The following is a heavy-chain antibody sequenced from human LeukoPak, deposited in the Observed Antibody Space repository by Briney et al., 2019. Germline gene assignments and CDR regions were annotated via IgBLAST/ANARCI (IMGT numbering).Heavy chain of an antibody. J-gene: IGHJ5*02. Sequence: SQTLSLTCAVSGGSISSGGFSLTWIRQPPGKGLEWIGYIYHSGSTYHSPSLESRVTISVDRSKNQFSLNLSSVTAADTAVYYCARIADQWWFDPWGQGTLVTVSS. D-gene: IGHD6-19*01. CDR3: ARIADQWWFDP. CDR2: IYHSGST. CDR1: GGSISSGGFS. V-gene: IGHV4-30-2*01.